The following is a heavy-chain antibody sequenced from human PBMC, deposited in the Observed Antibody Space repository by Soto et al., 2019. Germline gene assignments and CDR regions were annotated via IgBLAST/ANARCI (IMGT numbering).Heavy chain of an antibody. CDR1: GCTFSSYA. CDR2: ISGSGGST. CDR3: AKGGSSGSGSYYHY. V-gene: IGHV3-23*01. Sequence: EVQLLESGGGLVQPGGSLRLSCAASGCTFSSYAMSWVRQAPGKGLEWVSAISGSGGSTYYADSVKGRFTISRDNSKNTLYLQMNSLRAEDTAVYYCAKGGSSGSGSYYHYWGQGTLVTVSS. D-gene: IGHD3-10*01. J-gene: IGHJ4*02.